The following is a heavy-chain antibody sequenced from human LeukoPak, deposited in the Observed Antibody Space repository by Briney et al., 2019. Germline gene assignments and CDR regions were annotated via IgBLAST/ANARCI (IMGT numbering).Heavy chain of an antibody. V-gene: IGHV3-23*01. CDR2: IDGAASNT. J-gene: IGHJ4*02. CDR1: GFSFSSFA. D-gene: IGHD6-19*01. Sequence: PGGSLRLSCRASGFSFSSFAMNWVRQAPGKGLEWVSSIDGAASNTYYADSVKGRFTLSRDKSKNAVFLQMNSLRVEDTAMHYCARDRVLVVAGFFEYWGPGTLVTVSS. CDR3: ARDRVLVVAGFFEY.